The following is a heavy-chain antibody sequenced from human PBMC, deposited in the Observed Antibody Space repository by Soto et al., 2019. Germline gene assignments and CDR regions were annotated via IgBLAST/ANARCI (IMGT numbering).Heavy chain of an antibody. J-gene: IGHJ6*02. Sequence: EVQLVESGGGLVQPGGSLSLSCLASEFSFNTYWMNWVRQAPGRGLEWVANIKDDGSEKNYVDSVKCRFTISRDNAKTSLYLQMNSLRGEDTAVYFCARDWGTPGRGSAVGYYYHYGMDVWGQGTTVTVSS. D-gene: IGHD6-19*01. CDR2: IKDDGSEK. CDR1: EFSFNTYW. CDR3: ARDWGTPGRGSAVGYYYHYGMDV. V-gene: IGHV3-7*01.